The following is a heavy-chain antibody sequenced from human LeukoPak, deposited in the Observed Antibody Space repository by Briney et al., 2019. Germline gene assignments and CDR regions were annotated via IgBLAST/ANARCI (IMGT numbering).Heavy chain of an antibody. CDR3: ARETPRRGETRDGYR. V-gene: IGHV3-7*01. J-gene: IGHJ4*02. Sequence: GGSLRLSCAASGFTFSSYWMSWVRQAPGKGLEWVAKIKQDGSEKYYVDSVKGRFTISRDNPKNLLFLQINSLRVEDTAVYYCARETPRRGETRDGYRWGQGTLVTVSS. CDR1: GFTFSSYW. CDR2: IKQDGSEK. D-gene: IGHD5-24*01.